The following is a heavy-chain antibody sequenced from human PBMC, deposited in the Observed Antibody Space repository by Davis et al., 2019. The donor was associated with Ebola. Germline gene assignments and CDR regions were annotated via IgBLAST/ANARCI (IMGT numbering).Heavy chain of an antibody. CDR1: GGSFSGYY. CDR3: ARGGLQYYYYYYMDV. V-gene: IGHV4-34*01. CDR2: INHSGST. Sequence: PSETLSLTCAVSGGSFSGYYWSWIRQPPGKGLEWIGEINHSGSTNYNPSLKSRVTISVDTSKNQFSLKLSSVTAADTAVYYCARGGLQYYYYYYMDVWGKGTTVTVSS. J-gene: IGHJ6*03.